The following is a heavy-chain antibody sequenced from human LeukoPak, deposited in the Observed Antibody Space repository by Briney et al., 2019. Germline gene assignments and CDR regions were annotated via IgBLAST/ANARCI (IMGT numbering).Heavy chain of an antibody. CDR3: ARLHYGGNYGYYYYYMDV. J-gene: IGHJ6*03. V-gene: IGHV4-39*01. CDR1: GGSISSSSYY. CDR2: IYYSGST. D-gene: IGHD4-23*01. Sequence: PSETLSLTCTVSGGSISSSSYYWDWIRQPPGKGLEWIGNIYYSGSTYYNPSLKSRVTISVDTSKNQFSLKLSSVTAADTAVYYCARLHYGGNYGYYYYYMDVWAKGPRSPSP.